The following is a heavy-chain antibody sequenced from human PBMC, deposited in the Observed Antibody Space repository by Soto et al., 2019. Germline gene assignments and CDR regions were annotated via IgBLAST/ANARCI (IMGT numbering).Heavy chain of an antibody. Sequence: SETLSLTCTVSGGSISSYYWSWIRQPPGKGLEWIGYIYYSGSTNYNPSLKSRVTISVDTSKNQFSLKLSSVTAADTAVYYCARADLGYLADYSGQGSLVIVSS. CDR3: ARADLGYLADY. CDR2: IYYSGST. CDR1: GGSISSYY. D-gene: IGHD2-15*01. V-gene: IGHV4-59*01. J-gene: IGHJ4*02.